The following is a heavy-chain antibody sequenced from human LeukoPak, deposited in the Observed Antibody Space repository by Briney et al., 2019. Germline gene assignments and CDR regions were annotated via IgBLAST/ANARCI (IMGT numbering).Heavy chain of an antibody. J-gene: IGHJ4*02. CDR2: IFSSGST. Sequence: PSETLSLTCTVSGGSISSYYWSWIRQPPGKGLEWIGYIFSSGSTSYNPSLNSRVTISLDTSKNQFSLKVTSVTAADTAMYYCARAPSLYYFDSWGQGTLVTVSS. D-gene: IGHD2/OR15-2a*01. CDR3: ARAPSLYYFDS. CDR1: GGSISSYY. V-gene: IGHV4-59*01.